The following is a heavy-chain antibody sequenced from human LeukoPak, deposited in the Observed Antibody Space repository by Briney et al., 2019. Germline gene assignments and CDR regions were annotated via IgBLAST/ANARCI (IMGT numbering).Heavy chain of an antibody. CDR1: GGSISSSSYY. J-gene: IGHJ4*02. CDR2: IYYSGTT. D-gene: IGHD2/OR15-2a*01. Sequence: SSETLSLTCTVSGGSISSSSYYWGWIRQPPGKGLEWIGSIYYSGTTFYNPSLKSRVTISVDTSKNHFSLKLTSVTAADTAMYYCARRVIAATLDYWGQGTLVTVSS. V-gene: IGHV4-39*02. CDR3: ARRVIAATLDY.